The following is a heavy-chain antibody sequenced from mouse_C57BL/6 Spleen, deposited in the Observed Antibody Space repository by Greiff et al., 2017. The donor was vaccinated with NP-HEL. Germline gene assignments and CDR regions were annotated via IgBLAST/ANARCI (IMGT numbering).Heavy chain of an antibody. D-gene: IGHD2-4*01. CDR3: ARPYDYDDAWFAY. J-gene: IGHJ3*01. CDR2: INPNNGGT. V-gene: IGHV1-26*01. CDR1: GYTFTDYY. Sequence: EVQLQQSGPELVKPGASVKISCKASGYTFTDYYMNWVKQSHGKSLEWIGDINPNNGGTSYNQKFKGKATLTVDKSSSTAYMELRSLTSEDSAVYYCARPYDYDDAWFAYWGQGTLVTVSA.